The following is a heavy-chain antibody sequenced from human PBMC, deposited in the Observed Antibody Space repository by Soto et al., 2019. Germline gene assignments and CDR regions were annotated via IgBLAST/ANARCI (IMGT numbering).Heavy chain of an antibody. Sequence: EVQLVESGGGLVQPGRSLRLSCAASGFTFDDYAMHWVRQAPGKGLEWVSGISWNSGSIGYADSVKGRFTISRDNAKNSLYLQMNSLRAEDTALYYCAKWAGSSGFDYWGQGTLVTVSS. CDR2: ISWNSGSI. J-gene: IGHJ4*02. CDR1: GFTFDDYA. CDR3: AKWAGSSGFDY. V-gene: IGHV3-9*01. D-gene: IGHD6-19*01.